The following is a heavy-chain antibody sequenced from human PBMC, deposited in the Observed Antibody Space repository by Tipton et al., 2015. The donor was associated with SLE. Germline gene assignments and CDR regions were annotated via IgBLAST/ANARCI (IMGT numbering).Heavy chain of an antibody. CDR1: GDSISTYF. J-gene: IGHJ5*02. V-gene: IGHV4-4*07. D-gene: IGHD3-16*01. Sequence: TLSLTCTVSGDSISTYFWNWIRQPAGKGLEWIGRIYAGGSTNYNPSLKSRVTMSVDASKNQFSLKLISVSAADTAKYYCVRHTYVLDWFDPWGQGILVTVSS. CDR2: IYAGGST. CDR3: VRHTYVLDWFDP.